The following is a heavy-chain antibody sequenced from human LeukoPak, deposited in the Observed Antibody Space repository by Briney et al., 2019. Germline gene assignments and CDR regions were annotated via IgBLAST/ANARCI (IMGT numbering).Heavy chain of an antibody. CDR2: INHSGST. CDR1: GGSFSGYY. D-gene: IGHD3-10*01. CDR3: GGGTRPRRYGSGSTNYYYYGMDV. Sequence: SETLSLTCAVYGGSFSGYYWSWIRQPPGKGLEWIGEINHSGSTNYNPSLKSRVTISVDTSKNQFSLKLSSVTAADTAVYYCGGGTRPRRYGSGSTNYYYYGMDVWGKGTTVTVSS. V-gene: IGHV4-34*01. J-gene: IGHJ6*04.